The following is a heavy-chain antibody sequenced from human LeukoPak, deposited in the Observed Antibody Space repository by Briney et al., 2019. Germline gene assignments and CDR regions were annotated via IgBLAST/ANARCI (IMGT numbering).Heavy chain of an antibody. CDR1: GGSFSGYY. CDR2: IYYSGST. V-gene: IGHV4-59*01. Sequence: SETLSLTCAVYGGSFSGYYWSWIRQPPGKGLEWIGYIYYSGSTNYNPSLKSRVTISVDTSKNQFSLKLSSVTAADTAVYYCAREGRTIFGVVTMFDYWGQGTLVTVSS. J-gene: IGHJ4*02. D-gene: IGHD3-3*01. CDR3: AREGRTIFGVVTMFDY.